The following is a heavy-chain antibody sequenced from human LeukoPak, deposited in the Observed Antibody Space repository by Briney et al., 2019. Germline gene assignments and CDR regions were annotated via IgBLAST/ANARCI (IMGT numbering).Heavy chain of an antibody. CDR1: GGSFGAYY. J-gene: IGHJ4*02. D-gene: IGHD3-10*01. Sequence: SETLSLTCDVYGGSFGAYYWSWIHQPPGKGLEWIGEIDHNGSSNYNPALKSRGPISVDTHKRQVSLKLSSVTAADTAVYYCARDYSGSNGRDGRHFDYWGQGTLVTVSS. CDR3: ARDYSGSNGRDGRHFDY. CDR2: IDHNGSS. V-gene: IGHV4-34*01.